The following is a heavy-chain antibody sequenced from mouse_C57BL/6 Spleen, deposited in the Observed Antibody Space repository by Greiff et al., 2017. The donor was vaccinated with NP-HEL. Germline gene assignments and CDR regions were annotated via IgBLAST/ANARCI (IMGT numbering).Heavy chain of an antibody. V-gene: IGHV1-9*01. CDR2: ILPGSGST. J-gene: IGHJ2*01. CDR3: ARGGFYYYGSSGNLFDY. Sequence: QVQLKESGAELMKPGASVKLSCKATGYTFTGYWIEWVKQRPGHGLEWIGEILPGSGSTNYNEKFKGKATFTADTSSNTAYMQLSSLTTEDSAIYYCARGGFYYYGSSGNLFDYWGQGTTLTVSS. CDR1: GYTFTGYW. D-gene: IGHD1-1*01.